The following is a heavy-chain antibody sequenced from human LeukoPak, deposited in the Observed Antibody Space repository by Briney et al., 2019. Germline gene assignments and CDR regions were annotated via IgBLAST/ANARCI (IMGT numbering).Heavy chain of an antibody. J-gene: IGHJ4*02. CDR1: GFTFSSYA. CDR2: ISYDGSNK. Sequence: GGSLRLSCAAPGFTFSSYAMHWVRQAPGKGLEWVAVISYDGSNKYYADSVKGRFTISRDNSKNTLYLQMNSLRAEDTAVYYCARDSDDPPFDYWGQGTLVTVSS. V-gene: IGHV3-30-3*01. CDR3: ARDSDDPPFDY. D-gene: IGHD1-1*01.